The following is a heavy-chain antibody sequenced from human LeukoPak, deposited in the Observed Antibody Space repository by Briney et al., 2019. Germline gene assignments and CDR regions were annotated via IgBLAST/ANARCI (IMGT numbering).Heavy chain of an antibody. D-gene: IGHD1/OR15-1a*01. CDR3: ARWNNDWEVDY. Sequence: GGSLRLSCAASGFTFSSSWMTWVRQASGKGLEWVAHIKEDGTEEYYVDSVKGRFTISRDNAKNSLYLQVNSLRAEDTAVYYCARWNNDWEVDYWGQGTLVSVSS. CDR1: GFTFSSSW. V-gene: IGHV3-7*05. CDR2: IKEDGTEE. J-gene: IGHJ4*02.